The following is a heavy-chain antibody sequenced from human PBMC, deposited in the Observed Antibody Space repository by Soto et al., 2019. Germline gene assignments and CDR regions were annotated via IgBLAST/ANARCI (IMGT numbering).Heavy chain of an antibody. J-gene: IGHJ3*01. CDR3: ASIAARPSGAFDL. V-gene: IGHV1-69*05. CDR2: IIPIFGTA. D-gene: IGHD6-6*01. Sequence: QVQLVQSGAEVKKPGSSVKVSCKASGGTFSSYAISWVRQAPGQGLEWMGGIIPIFGTANYAQKFQGRVTTTXDXSTSTAYVELSRLSSEDTAVYYCASIAARPSGAFDLWGQGTMVTVSS. CDR1: GGTFSSYA.